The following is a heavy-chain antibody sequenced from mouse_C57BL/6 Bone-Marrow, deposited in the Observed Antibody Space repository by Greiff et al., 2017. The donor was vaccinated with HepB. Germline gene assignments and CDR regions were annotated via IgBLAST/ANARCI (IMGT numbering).Heavy chain of an antibody. CDR2: ISSGSSTI. D-gene: IGHD2-3*01. CDR3: ARDGYCGYFDV. V-gene: IGHV5-17*01. J-gene: IGHJ1*03. Sequence: EVQVVESGGGLVKPGASLKLSCAASGFTFSDYGMHWVRQAPEKGLEWVAYISSGSSTIYYADTVKGRFTISRDNAKNTLSLQLTSLRSEDTAMYYCARDGYCGYFDVWGTGTTVTVSS. CDR1: GFTFSDYG.